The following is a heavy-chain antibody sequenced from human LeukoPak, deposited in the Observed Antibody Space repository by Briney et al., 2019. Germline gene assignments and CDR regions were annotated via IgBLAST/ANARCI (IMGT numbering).Heavy chain of an antibody. D-gene: IGHD2-21*02. J-gene: IGHJ4*02. CDR1: GGSISSSSYY. CDR2: IYYSGST. CDR3: ARGVVVTAKPYFDY. V-gene: IGHV4-39*01. Sequence: SETLSLTCTVSGGSISSSSYYWGWIRQPPGKGLEWIGSIYYSGSTYYNPSLKSRVTISVDTSKNQFSLKLSSVTAADTAVYYCARGVVVTAKPYFDYWGQGTLVTVSS.